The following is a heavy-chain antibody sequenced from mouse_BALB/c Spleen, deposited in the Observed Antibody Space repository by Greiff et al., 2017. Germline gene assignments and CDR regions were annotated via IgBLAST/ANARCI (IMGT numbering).Heavy chain of an antibody. CDR1: GFTFSSYA. J-gene: IGHJ4*01. CDR2: ISSGGST. V-gene: IGHV5-6-5*01. Sequence: EVKLVESGGGLVKPGGSLKLSCAASGFTFSSYAMSWVRQTPEKRLEWVASISSGGSTYYPDSVKGRFTISRDNARNILYLQMSSLRSEDTAMYYCARGRRGGNYVDAMDYWGQGTSVTVSS. CDR3: ARGRRGGNYVDAMDY. D-gene: IGHD2-1*01.